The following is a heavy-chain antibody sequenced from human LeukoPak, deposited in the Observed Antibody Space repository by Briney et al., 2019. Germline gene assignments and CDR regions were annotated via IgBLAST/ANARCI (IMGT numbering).Heavy chain of an antibody. V-gene: IGHV4-61*02. CDR3: ARDTYYDSSGYSFDY. J-gene: IGHJ4*02. D-gene: IGHD3-22*01. CDR1: GGSISSGSYY. CDR2: IYTSGST. Sequence: SETLSLTCTVSGGSISSGSYYWSWIRQPAGKGLEWIGRIYTSGSTNYNPSLKSRVTISVDTSKNQFSLKLSSVTAADTAVYYCARDTYYDSSGYSFDYWGQGTLVTVSS.